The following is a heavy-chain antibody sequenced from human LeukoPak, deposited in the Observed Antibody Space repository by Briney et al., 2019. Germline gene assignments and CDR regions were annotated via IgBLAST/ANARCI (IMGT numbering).Heavy chain of an antibody. CDR3: ARKLRLGGNWFDP. D-gene: IGHD1-26*01. V-gene: IGHV1-69*13. J-gene: IGHJ5*02. CDR1: GGTFTSYA. CDR2: IIPISGTT. Sequence: SVKVSCKTSGGTFTSYAITWVRQAPGQGLEWMGKIIPISGTTNYAQKFQGRVTFTADESTSTAYMELSSLRSEDTAVYYCARKLRLGGNWFDPWGQGTLVTVSS.